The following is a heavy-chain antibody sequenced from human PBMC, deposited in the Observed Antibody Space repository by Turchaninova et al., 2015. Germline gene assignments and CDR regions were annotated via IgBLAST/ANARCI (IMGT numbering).Heavy chain of an antibody. D-gene: IGHD6-6*01. Sequence: EVQLVETGGGLIQPGGSLRLSCAASGFPVSSTYIRWVRPVPGKGLGCVSVIFSGGSTYYAXXVKGXXTIXXXNSXNTLYXXMNXXXAEDTAVXXXARYRIAARPGYFXXWGQGXLVTVSS. CDR3: ARYRIAARPGYFXX. CDR2: IFSGGST. V-gene: IGHV3-53*02. J-gene: IGHJ4*02. CDR1: GFPVSSTY.